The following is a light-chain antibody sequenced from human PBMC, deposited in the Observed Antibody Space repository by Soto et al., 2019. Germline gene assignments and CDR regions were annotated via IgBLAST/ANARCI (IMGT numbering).Light chain of an antibody. CDR1: QHISTW. CDR3: QQANTFPFN. CDR2: AAS. Sequence: DIQMTQSPSSVAASIGDRVTITCRSSQHISTWLVWYQQKPGKAPQLLIYAASSLQSGVPSRFTGSGSGTAFNLSIRSLQPEDYATYYCQQANTFPFNFGQGTRLEI. V-gene: IGKV1-12*01. J-gene: IGKJ2*01.